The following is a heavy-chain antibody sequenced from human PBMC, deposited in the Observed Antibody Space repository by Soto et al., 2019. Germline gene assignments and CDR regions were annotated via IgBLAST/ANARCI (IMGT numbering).Heavy chain of an antibody. V-gene: IGHV1-69*06. Sequence: ASVKVSCKASGGTFSSYAISWVRQAPGQGLEWMGGIIPIFGTANYAQKFQGRVTITADKSTSTAYMELSSLRSEDTAVYYCARETPTTIFGAVRKGGFDYWGQGPLVTVSS. J-gene: IGHJ4*02. CDR2: IIPIFGTA. D-gene: IGHD3-3*01. CDR3: ARETPTTIFGAVRKGGFDY. CDR1: GGTFSSYA.